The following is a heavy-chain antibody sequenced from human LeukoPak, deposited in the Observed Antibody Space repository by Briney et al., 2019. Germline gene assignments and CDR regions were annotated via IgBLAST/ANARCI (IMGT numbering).Heavy chain of an antibody. Sequence: ASVKVSCKASGYTFTNYAMHWVRHAPGQRLEWMGWINAGSGNTRYSQKFQGRVTITRDTSASTAYMELSSLRSEDTAVYYCAREGGLTAHFDYWGQGTLVTVSS. D-gene: IGHD3-16*01. CDR2: INAGSGNT. CDR1: GYTFTNYA. V-gene: IGHV1-3*01. CDR3: AREGGLTAHFDY. J-gene: IGHJ4*02.